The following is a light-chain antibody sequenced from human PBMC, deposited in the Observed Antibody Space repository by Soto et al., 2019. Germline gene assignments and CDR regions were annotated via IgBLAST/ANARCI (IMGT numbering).Light chain of an antibody. V-gene: IGKV3-20*01. Sequence: TEFPGTLSSSPVERATLSCRASQSVSSNYLVWYEQKPGQAPRLIIYGASSRATGIPDRFSGSGSGTDFTLTIDRLQSEDGAAYFSQQYGDLPWTFGQGTKG. J-gene: IGKJ1*01. CDR2: GAS. CDR1: QSVSSNY. CDR3: QQYGDLPWT.